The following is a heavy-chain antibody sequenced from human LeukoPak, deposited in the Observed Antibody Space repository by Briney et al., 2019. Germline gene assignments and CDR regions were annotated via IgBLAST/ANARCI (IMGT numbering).Heavy chain of an antibody. CDR1: GDSISSNTYY. V-gene: IGHV4-39*02. D-gene: IGHD3-10*01. CDR2: VSYTGGT. J-gene: IGHJ4*02. CDR3: ARGPGSENYWAFDY. Sequence: PSETLSLTCNVSGDSISSNTYYWGWIRQPPGKGLEWIASVSYTGGTYYNPSLKSRVTISADTSQNQFSLKLTSVSAADTAVYFCARGPGSENYWAFDYWGQGTLVTISS.